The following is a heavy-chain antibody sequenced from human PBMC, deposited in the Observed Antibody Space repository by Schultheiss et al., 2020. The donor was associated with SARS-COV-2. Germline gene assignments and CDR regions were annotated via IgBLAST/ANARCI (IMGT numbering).Heavy chain of an antibody. V-gene: IGHV3-15*01. J-gene: IGHJ4*02. CDR2: IKSKTDGGTT. CDR3: ARDRGYFDY. Sequence: GESLKISCAASGFTFSNAWMSWVRQAPGKGLEWVGRIKSKTDGGTTDYAAPVKGRFTISRDDSKNTLYLQMNSLRAEDTAVYYCARDRGYFDYWGQGTLVTVSS. D-gene: IGHD3-10*01. CDR1: GFTFSNAW.